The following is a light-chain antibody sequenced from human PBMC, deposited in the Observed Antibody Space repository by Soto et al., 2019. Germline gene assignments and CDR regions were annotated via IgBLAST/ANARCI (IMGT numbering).Light chain of an antibody. CDR2: AAS. J-gene: IGKJ1*01. Sequence: DIQMTQSPSSLSASVGDRVTITCRASQGIRNDLVWYQQKPGKAPKLRIYAASSLQRGVQSRFSGRESGTEFTLAISSLQPEDCATHYCQQHNSYRWTVGHGTKVE. V-gene: IGKV1-17*01. CDR3: QQHNSYRWT. CDR1: QGIRND.